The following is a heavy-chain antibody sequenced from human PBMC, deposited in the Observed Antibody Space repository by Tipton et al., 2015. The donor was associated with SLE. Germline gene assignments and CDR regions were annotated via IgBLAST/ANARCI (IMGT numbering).Heavy chain of an antibody. J-gene: IGHJ4*02. CDR2: ILYDGSNT. D-gene: IGHD3-22*01. CDR3: AREKQVVSPYYFDY. CDR1: GLSFSTHT. V-gene: IGHV3-30*04. Sequence: SLRLSCEASGLSFSTHTMHWVRQAPGKGLEWVAVILYDGSNTHYAASVKGRFTISRDNSKNTVYLQMNSLRAEDTAVYYCAREKQVVSPYYFDYWGQGTLVTVSS.